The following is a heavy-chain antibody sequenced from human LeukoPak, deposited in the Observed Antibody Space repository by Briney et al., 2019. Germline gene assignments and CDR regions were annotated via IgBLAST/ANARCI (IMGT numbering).Heavy chain of an antibody. Sequence: TGGSLRLSCAASGFTFSDYYMSWIRQAPGKGLEWVSYISSSGSTIYYADSVKGRFTISRDSAKNSLYLQMNSLRAEDTAVYYCARGHYYDSSGYYSSWGQGTLVTVSS. V-gene: IGHV3-11*01. D-gene: IGHD3-22*01. CDR3: ARGHYYDSSGYYSS. CDR1: GFTFSDYY. J-gene: IGHJ5*02. CDR2: ISSSGSTI.